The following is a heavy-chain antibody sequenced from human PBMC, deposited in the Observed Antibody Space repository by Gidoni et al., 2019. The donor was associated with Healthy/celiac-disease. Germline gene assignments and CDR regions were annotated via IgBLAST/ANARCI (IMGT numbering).Heavy chain of an antibody. V-gene: IGHV3-30*04. CDR2: ISYDGSNK. CDR1: GFPFRSYA. Sequence: QVQLVDSGGGVVQPGRSLRPSCAASGFPFRSYARHWVRQAPGKGLEWVAVISYDGSNKYYADSVKGRFTISRDNSKNTLYLQMNSLRAEDTAVYYCARGRAKVVIAFLLDAFDIWGQGTMVTVSS. D-gene: IGHD2-21*01. CDR3: ARGRAKVVIAFLLDAFDI. J-gene: IGHJ3*02.